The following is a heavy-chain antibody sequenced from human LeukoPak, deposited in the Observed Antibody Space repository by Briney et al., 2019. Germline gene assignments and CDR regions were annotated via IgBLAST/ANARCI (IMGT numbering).Heavy chain of an antibody. D-gene: IGHD3-22*01. CDR3: ARGSFYYDSSGYYFDY. CDR2: IYTSGST. Sequence: PSQTLSLTFTVSGGSLSSGSYYWRWIRQPAGKGLEWLGRIYTSGSTNYNPSLKSRVTISVDPSKNQFSLKLSSVTAANTAVYYCARGSFYYDSSGYYFDYWGQGTLVTVSS. V-gene: IGHV4-61*02. J-gene: IGHJ4*02. CDR1: GGSLSSGSYY.